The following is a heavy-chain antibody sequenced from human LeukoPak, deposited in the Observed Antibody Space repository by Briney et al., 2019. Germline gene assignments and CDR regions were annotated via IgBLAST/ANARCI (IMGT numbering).Heavy chain of an antibody. Sequence: PSETLSLTCTVSGGSISSYYWSWIRQPPGKGLEWIGEINHSGSTNYNPSLKSRVTISVDTSKDQFSLKLSSVTAADTAVYYCARHDHWVRGQGVDYWGQGTLVTVSS. CDR3: ARHDHWVRGQGVDY. CDR1: GGSISSYY. CDR2: INHSGST. V-gene: IGHV4-34*01. D-gene: IGHD3-10*01. J-gene: IGHJ4*02.